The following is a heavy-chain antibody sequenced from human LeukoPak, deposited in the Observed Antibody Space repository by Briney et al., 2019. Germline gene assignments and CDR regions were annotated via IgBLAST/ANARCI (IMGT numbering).Heavy chain of an antibody. Sequence: PGVSLRLSCAASGFTFSGSAMHWVRQASGKGLEWVGRIRSKANSYATAYAASVKGRFTISRDDSKNTAYLQMNSLKTEDTAVYYCTRTIFGVVTTYYMDVWGKGTTVTVSS. CDR3: TRTIFGVVTTYYMDV. D-gene: IGHD3-3*01. J-gene: IGHJ6*03. CDR1: GFTFSGSA. V-gene: IGHV3-73*01. CDR2: IRSKANSYAT.